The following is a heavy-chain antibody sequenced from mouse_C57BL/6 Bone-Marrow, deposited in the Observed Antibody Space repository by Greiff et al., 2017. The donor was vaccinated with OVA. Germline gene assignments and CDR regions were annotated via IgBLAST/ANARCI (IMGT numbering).Heavy chain of an antibody. CDR1: GFTFSDYY. CDR2: INYDGSST. D-gene: IGHD1-1*01. CDR3: ARYYYGSSYGYFDY. J-gene: IGHJ2*01. Sequence: EVQLVESEGGLVQPGSSMKLSCTASGFTFSDYYMAWVRQVPEKGLEWVANINYDGSSTYYLDSLKSRFIISRDNAKNILYLQMSSLKSEDTATYYCARYYYGSSYGYFDYGGQGTTLTVAS. V-gene: IGHV5-16*01.